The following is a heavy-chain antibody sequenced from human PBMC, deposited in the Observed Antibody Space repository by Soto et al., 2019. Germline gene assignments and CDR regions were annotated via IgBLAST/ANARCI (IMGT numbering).Heavy chain of an antibody. V-gene: IGHV4-34*01. CDR1: GGSFSGYY. CDR2: INHSGNT. Sequence: SETLSLTCTVYGGSFSGYYWSWIRQPPGKGLEWIGEINHSGNTNYNPSLKSRVTISVDTSKNQFSLKLNSVTAADTAVYYCTRAAPRYCSGTTCYSGRDYWGQRTLVTVSS. D-gene: IGHD2-15*01. CDR3: TRAAPRYCSGTTCYSGRDY. J-gene: IGHJ4*02.